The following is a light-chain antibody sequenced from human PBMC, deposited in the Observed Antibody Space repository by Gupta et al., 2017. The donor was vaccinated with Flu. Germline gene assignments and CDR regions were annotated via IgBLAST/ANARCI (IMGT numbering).Light chain of an antibody. CDR3: QSYDNSSTAWV. Sequence: VTISCNGTTSNIGAGFDAHWYQHLPGAAPNLLMFGASHRPSGVPDRFSGSKSGTSGSLAITGLQAEDEGDYYCQSYDNSSTAWVFGGGTKLTVL. V-gene: IGLV1-40*01. CDR2: GAS. J-gene: IGLJ3*02. CDR1: TSNIGAGFD.